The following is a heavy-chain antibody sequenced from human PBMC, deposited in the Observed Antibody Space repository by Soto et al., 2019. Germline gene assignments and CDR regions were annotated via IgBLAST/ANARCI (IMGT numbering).Heavy chain of an antibody. CDR1: GFTFSRYW. V-gene: IGHV3-74*01. J-gene: IGHJ5*02. Sequence: GGSLRLSCAASGFTFSRYWMHWVRQAPGKGLVWVSRINSDGSSTSYADSVKGRFTISRDNAKNTLYLQMNSLKTENTAVYYCTTDELLWFGELFRAPKENWFDPWGQGTLVTVSS. CDR3: TTDELLWFGELFRAPKENWFDP. CDR2: INSDGSST. D-gene: IGHD3-10*01.